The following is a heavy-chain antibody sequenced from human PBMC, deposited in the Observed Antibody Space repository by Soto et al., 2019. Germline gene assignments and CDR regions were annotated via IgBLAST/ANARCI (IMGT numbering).Heavy chain of an antibody. CDR2: IYRSGST. V-gene: IGHV4-30-2*01. J-gene: IGHJ4*02. D-gene: IGHD6-6*01. Sequence: LQLQESGSGLVKPSQTLSLTCAVSGGSISSGGYSWSWIRQPPGKGLEWIGYIYRSGSTYSNPSLKSRVTISVDRSKNQVSLKLSSVTAADTAVYYCAGGIAAPPLGYWGQGTLVTVSS. CDR1: GGSISSGGYS. CDR3: AGGIAAPPLGY.